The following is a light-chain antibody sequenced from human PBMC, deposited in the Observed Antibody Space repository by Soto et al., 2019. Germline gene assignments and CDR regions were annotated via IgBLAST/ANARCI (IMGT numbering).Light chain of an antibody. CDR3: QQSNNWPKT. CDR2: DAS. CDR1: QSVGSN. Sequence: EIVMTQSPDTLSVSPGETATLSCRASQSVGSNLAWYQQKPGQAPRLLISDASTRAAGLPARFSGSGSGTEFTLTITSLHSEDFAVYYCQQSNNWPKTFGYGTKVDI. V-gene: IGKV3-15*01. J-gene: IGKJ1*01.